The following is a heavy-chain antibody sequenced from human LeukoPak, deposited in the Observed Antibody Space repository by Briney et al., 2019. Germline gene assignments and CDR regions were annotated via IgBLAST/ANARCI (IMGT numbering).Heavy chain of an antibody. V-gene: IGHV5-51*01. D-gene: IGHD6-13*01. CDR1: GYSFTSYW. CDR3: ARQRYSSSWPNWFDP. Sequence: PGESLKISCKGSGYSFTSYWIGWVRQMPGKGLEWMGIIYSGDSDTRYSPSFQGQVTISADKSISTAYLQWSSLKASDTAMYYCARQRYSSSWPNWFDPWGQGTLATVSS. CDR2: IYSGDSDT. J-gene: IGHJ5*02.